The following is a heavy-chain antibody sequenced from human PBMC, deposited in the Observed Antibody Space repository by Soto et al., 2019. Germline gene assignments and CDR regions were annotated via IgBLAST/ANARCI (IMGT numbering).Heavy chain of an antibody. V-gene: IGHV2-5*01. CDR2: IYWNDDK. CDR3: ARGLASLPVFAFDI. J-gene: IGHJ3*02. CDR1: GMSLSTSGVG. D-gene: IGHD3-3*02. Sequence: QITVKESGPTLVKPTQTLTLTCSLSGMSLSTSGVGLGWIRQPPGKALEWLALIYWNDDKHYSPSLKSRLTITKDTSKNQAVLTMTNMDPVDTATYFCARGLASLPVFAFDIWGQGTVVTVSS.